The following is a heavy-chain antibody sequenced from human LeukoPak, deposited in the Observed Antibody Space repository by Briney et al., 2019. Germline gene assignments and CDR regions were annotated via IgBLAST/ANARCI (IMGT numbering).Heavy chain of an antibody. CDR2: ISSSSTTI. V-gene: IGHV3-48*04. D-gene: IGHD1-26*01. J-gene: IGHJ4*02. CDR1: GFTFSSQS. CDR3: ARGGSYYFDY. Sequence: PGGSLRLSCAASGFTFSSQSMNWVRQAPGKGLEWVSYISSSSTTIYYADSVKGRFTISRDNAKNSLYLQMSSLRAEDTAVYYCARGGSYYFDYWGQGTLVTVSS.